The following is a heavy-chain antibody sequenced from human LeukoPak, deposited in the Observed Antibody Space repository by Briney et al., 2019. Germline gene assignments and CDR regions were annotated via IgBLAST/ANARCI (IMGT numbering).Heavy chain of an antibody. CDR2: IYPGDSDT. Sequence: GESLKISCKGSGYSFTNNGIGWVRQIPGKGLEWMGIIYPGDSDTRYSPSFQGQVTISADKSISTAYLQWSSLKASDTAMYYCTTHHSSSWYSVWGQGTLVIVSS. J-gene: IGHJ4*02. D-gene: IGHD6-13*01. V-gene: IGHV5-51*01. CDR1: GYSFTNNG. CDR3: TTHHSSSWYSV.